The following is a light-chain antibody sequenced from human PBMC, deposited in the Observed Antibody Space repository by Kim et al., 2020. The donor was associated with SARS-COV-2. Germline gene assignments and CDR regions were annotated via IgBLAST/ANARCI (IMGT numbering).Light chain of an antibody. CDR2: GAS. V-gene: IGKV3-15*01. Sequence: EIVMTQSPATLSASPGERVTLSCRASQRISSNLAWYQQKPGQAPRLLIYGASTRATGLPARFSGSGSGTEFTLTISSLQSEDFAIYYCQQYNNWPPLTFGGGTKVDIK. CDR1: QRISSN. CDR3: QQYNNWPPLT. J-gene: IGKJ4*01.